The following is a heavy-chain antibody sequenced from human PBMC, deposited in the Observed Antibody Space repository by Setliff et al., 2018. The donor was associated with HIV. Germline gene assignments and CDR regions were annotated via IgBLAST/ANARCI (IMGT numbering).Heavy chain of an antibody. J-gene: IGHJ4*02. D-gene: IGHD3-3*01. CDR2: IYYRGST. CDR1: GASISSTSYY. V-gene: IGHV4-39*07. CDR3: ARATYTTLFGVLMGGGLQY. Sequence: SETLSLTCAVSGASISSTSYYWGWVRQPPGKGLEWIGSIYYRGSTHYNPSLKSRITISLDTSKNQFSLNLDSVTAADTAVYYCARATYTTLFGVLMGGGLQYWGPGTLVTVSS.